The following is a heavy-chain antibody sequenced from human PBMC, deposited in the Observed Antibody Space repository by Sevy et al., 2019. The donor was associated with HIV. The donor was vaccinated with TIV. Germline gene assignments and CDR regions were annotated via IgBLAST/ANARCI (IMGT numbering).Heavy chain of an antibody. Sequence: GGSLRLSCIASGFTFPAYSMNWVRQAPGKGLEWISYISTGSDHVYYADSAKGRFTISRDDAQNSVFLDMKSLRDQDTALYYCVRRGVDAFNVYFDLWGLGTLVTVSS. CDR2: ISTGSDHV. CDR1: GFTFPAYS. V-gene: IGHV3-21*05. J-gene: IGHJ4*02. D-gene: IGHD3-10*01. CDR3: VRRGVDAFNVYFDL.